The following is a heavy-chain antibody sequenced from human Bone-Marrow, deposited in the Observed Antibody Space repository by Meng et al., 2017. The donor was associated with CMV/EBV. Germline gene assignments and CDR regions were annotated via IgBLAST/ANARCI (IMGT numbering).Heavy chain of an antibody. Sequence: GESLKISCSASGFTFSSYWMSWVRQAPGKGLEWVANIKQDGSEKYYVDSVKGRFTISRDNAKNSLYLQMNSLRAEDTAVYYCARVLGGSYYAENWFDPWGQGTLVTVSS. V-gene: IGHV3-7*01. D-gene: IGHD1-26*01. CDR2: IKQDGSEK. J-gene: IGHJ5*02. CDR1: GFTFSSYW. CDR3: ARVLGGSYYAENWFDP.